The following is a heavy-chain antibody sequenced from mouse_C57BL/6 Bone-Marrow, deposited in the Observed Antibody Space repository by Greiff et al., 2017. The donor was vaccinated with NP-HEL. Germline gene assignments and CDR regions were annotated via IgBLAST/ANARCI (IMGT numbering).Heavy chain of an antibody. V-gene: IGHV1-74*01. J-gene: IGHJ2*01. CDR3: AIPTTTAVAEY. D-gene: IGHD1-1*01. CDR1: GYTFTSYW. Sequence: QVQLQQPGAELVKPGASVKVSCKASGYTFTSYWMHWVKQRPGQGLEWIGRIHPSDSDTNYNQKFKGKATLTVDKSSSTAYMQLSSLTSEDSAVYYCAIPTTTAVAEYWGKGTTLTVAS. CDR2: IHPSDSDT.